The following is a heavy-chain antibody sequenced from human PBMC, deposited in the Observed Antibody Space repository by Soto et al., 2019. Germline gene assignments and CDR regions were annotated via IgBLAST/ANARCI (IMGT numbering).Heavy chain of an antibody. J-gene: IGHJ3*02. CDR3: ARDGETTNSIDAFDI. Sequence: GGSLRLSCAASGFTFSSYWMSWVRQAPGKGLEWVANIKQDGSEKYYVDSVKGRFTISRDNAKNSLYLQMNSLRAEDTAVYYCARDGETTNSIDAFDIWGQGTMVTVSS. CDR1: GFTFSSYW. CDR2: IKQDGSEK. V-gene: IGHV3-7*03. D-gene: IGHD2-21*01.